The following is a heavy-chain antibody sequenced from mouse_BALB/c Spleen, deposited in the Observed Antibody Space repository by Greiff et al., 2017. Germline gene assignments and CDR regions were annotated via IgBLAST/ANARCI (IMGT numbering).Heavy chain of an antibody. Sequence: EVQLQQSGTVLARPGASVKMSCKASGYTFTSYWLHWVKQRPGQGLEWIGAIYPGNSDTSYNQKFKGKAKLTAVTSTSTAYMEHSSLTNEDSAVYYCTRRGSSPLYAMDDWGEGTSVTVSS. CDR3: TRRGSSPLYAMDD. V-gene: IGHV1-5*01. D-gene: IGHD1-1*01. CDR2: IYPGNSDT. CDR1: GYTFTSYW. J-gene: IGHJ4*01.